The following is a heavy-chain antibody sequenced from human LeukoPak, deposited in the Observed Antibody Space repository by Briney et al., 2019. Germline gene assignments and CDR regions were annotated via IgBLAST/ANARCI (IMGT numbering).Heavy chain of an antibody. CDR3: AKDWDMAPGY. V-gene: IGHV3-23*01. Sequence: GGSLTLSCAASGFTFSSYAMSWVRQAPGKGLQWVSSISDRDGSTYYADSVKGRFTISRDNSKNTLYLQMNSLRAEDTAVYYCAKDWDMAPGYWGQGTLVTVSS. J-gene: IGHJ4*02. CDR2: ISDRDGST. D-gene: IGHD2-15*01. CDR1: GFTFSSYA.